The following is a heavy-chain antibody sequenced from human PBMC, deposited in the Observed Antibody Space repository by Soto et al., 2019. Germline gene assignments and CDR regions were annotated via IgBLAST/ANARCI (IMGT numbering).Heavy chain of an antibody. V-gene: IGHV3-30*18. Sequence: GGSLRLSCAASGFTFSSYGMHWVRQAPGKGLEWVAVISYDGSNKYYADSVKGRFTISRDNSKNTLYLQMNSLRAEDTAVYYCAKDLFSHPSLYYYYGMDVWGQGTTVTVSS. J-gene: IGHJ6*02. CDR1: GFTFSSYG. CDR2: ISYDGSNK. CDR3: AKDLFSHPSLYYYYGMDV.